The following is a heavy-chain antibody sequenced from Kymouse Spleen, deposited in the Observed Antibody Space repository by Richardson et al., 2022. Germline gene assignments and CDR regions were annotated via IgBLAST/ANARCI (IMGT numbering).Heavy chain of an antibody. CDR1: GGSISSSSYY. D-gene: IGHD6-13*01. CDR3: ARRGIAAAGTSYFDY. J-gene: IGHJ4*02. Sequence: QLQLQESGPGLVKPSETLSLTCTVSGGSISSSSYYWGWIRQPPGKGLEWIGSIYYSGSTYYNPSLKSRVTISVDTSKNQFSLKLSSVTAADTAVYYCARRGIAAAGTSYFDYWGQGTLVTVSS. V-gene: IGHV4-39*01. CDR2: IYYSGST.